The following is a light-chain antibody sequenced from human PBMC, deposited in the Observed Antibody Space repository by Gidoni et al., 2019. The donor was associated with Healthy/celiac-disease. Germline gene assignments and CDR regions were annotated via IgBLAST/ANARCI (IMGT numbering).Light chain of an antibody. CDR3: QQYNSYSRT. Sequence: DIKMTQSPSTLSASVGDRVTITCRASQSISSWLAWYQQKPGKVPKVLIYKASSLESGVPSRFSGSGSGTEFTLTISSLQPDDFATYYCQQYNSYSRTFGQGTKVEIK. CDR1: QSISSW. CDR2: KAS. V-gene: IGKV1-5*03. J-gene: IGKJ1*01.